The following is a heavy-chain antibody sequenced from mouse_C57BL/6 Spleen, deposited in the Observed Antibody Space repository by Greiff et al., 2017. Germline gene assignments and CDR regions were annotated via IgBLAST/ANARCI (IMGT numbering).Heavy chain of an antibody. CDR1: GYSITSGYY. Sequence: EVQRVESGPGLVKPSQSLSLTCSVTGYSITSGYYWNWIRQFPGNKLEWMGYISYDGSNNYNPSLKNRISITRDTSKNQFFLKLNSVTTEDTATYYCASGYYYADYWGQGTTLTVSS. V-gene: IGHV3-6*01. CDR2: ISYDGSN. D-gene: IGHD1-1*01. CDR3: ASGYYYADY. J-gene: IGHJ2*01.